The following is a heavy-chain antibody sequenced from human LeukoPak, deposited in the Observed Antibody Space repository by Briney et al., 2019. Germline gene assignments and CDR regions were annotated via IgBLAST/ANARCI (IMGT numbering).Heavy chain of an antibody. V-gene: IGHV4-34*01. J-gene: IGHJ4*02. D-gene: IGHD3-10*01. Sequence: PGGSLRLSCAASGFTVSYNYMSWIRQPPGKGLEWIGEINHSGSTNYNPSLKSRVTISVDTSKNQFSLKLSSVTAADTAVYYCARLRGMVRGVRRGYYFDYWGQGTLVTVSS. CDR3: ARLRGMVRGVRRGYYFDY. CDR1: GFTVSYNY. CDR2: INHSGST.